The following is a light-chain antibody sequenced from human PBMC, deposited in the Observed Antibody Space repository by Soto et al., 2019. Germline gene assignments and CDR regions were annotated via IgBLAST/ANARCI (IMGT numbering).Light chain of an antibody. CDR1: SSDVGGYNY. V-gene: IGLV2-14*01. CDR2: DVS. CDR3: SSYTSSSTV. Sequence: QSVLTQPASVSGSPGQSITISCTGTSSDVGGYNYVSWYQQHPGKAPKLMIYDVSNRPSGVSTRFSGSKSGNTASLTISGLQAEDEADYYCSSYTSSSTVLGGGTKLTVL. J-gene: IGLJ2*01.